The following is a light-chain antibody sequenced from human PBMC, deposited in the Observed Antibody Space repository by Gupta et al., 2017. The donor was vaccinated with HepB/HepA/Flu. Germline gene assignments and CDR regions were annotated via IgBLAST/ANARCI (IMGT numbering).Light chain of an antibody. V-gene: IGKV3-20*01. CDR2: GAS. CDR1: QSISSSY. J-gene: IGKJ1*01. CDR3: QQYGGSPWT. Sequence: EIVLTQSPGTLSLSPGKRATRSCRASQSISSSYLAWYQQKRGQAPRLLIYGASNRATGIPDRFSGSGSGTNFTLTITTLEPEDFAVYSCQQYGGSPWTFGQGTQVEIK.